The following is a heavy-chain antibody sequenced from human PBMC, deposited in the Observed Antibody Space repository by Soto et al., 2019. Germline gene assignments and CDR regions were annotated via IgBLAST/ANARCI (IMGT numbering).Heavy chain of an antibody. Sequence: ASVKVSCKGAGYTFSNYYMHWVRQAPGQGLEWMGIINPSGESTSYAQEFQGRVTMTRETSTSTLYMELSSLRSEDTAVYYCARATRSGSPHFDHWGQGTLVTVSS. V-gene: IGHV1-46*01. CDR1: GYTFSNYY. CDR3: ARATRSGSPHFDH. CDR2: INPSGEST. D-gene: IGHD5-12*01. J-gene: IGHJ4*02.